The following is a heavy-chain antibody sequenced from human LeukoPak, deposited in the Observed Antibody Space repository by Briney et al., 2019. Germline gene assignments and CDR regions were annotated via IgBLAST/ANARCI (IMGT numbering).Heavy chain of an antibody. CDR1: GYTFTSYG. Sequence: ASVKVSCKAPGYTFTSYGFSWVRQAPGQGLEWMGWISAYNGNTNYAQKLQGRVTMTTDTSTSTAYMELRSLRSDDTAVYYCARDVSNYGSGSYVDYWGQGTLVMVSS. D-gene: IGHD3-10*01. J-gene: IGHJ4*02. CDR3: ARDVSNYGSGSYVDY. V-gene: IGHV1-18*01. CDR2: ISAYNGNT.